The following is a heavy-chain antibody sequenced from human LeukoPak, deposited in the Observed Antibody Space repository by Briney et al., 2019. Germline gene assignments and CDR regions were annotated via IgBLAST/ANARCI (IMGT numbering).Heavy chain of an antibody. Sequence: GRSLRLSCAASGFTFDEYAMHWVRQAPGKGLEWVSGITWNNNNIGYADSVKGRFTISRDNAKNSLYLQMNSLRAEDTALYYCAKGKEIVVVTAPFDYWGQGTLVTVSS. D-gene: IGHD2-21*02. CDR1: GFTFDEYA. J-gene: IGHJ4*02. V-gene: IGHV3-9*01. CDR2: ITWNNNNI. CDR3: AKGKEIVVVTAPFDY.